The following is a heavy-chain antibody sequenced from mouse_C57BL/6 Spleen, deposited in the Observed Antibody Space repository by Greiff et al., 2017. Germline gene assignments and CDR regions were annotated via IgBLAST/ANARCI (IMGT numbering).Heavy chain of an antibody. CDR1: GFSLSTSGMG. D-gene: IGHD1-1*01. CDR3: ARSREYYGSSSSYWYFDV. J-gene: IGHJ1*03. Sequence: QVTLKESGPGILQSSQTLSLTCSFSGFSLSTSGMGVSWLRQPSGQGLEWLAHIYWDDDKRYNPSLKSRLTISKDTSRNQVVLKITSVDTADTATDYWARSREYYGSSSSYWYFDVWGTGTTVTVSS. V-gene: IGHV8-12*01. CDR2: IYWDDDK.